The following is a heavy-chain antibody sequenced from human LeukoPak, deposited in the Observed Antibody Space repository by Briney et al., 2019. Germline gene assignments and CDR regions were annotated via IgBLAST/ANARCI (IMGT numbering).Heavy chain of an antibody. V-gene: IGHV1-69*06. D-gene: IGHD6-19*01. Sequence: GASVKVSCKASGGTFSSYAINWVRQAPGQGLEWMGGIISIFETADYAQKFQGRVTITADKSTSTAYMELSSLRSEDTAVYYCARGWYKSGWYTLDYWGQGTLVTVSS. J-gene: IGHJ4*02. CDR3: ARGWYKSGWYTLDY. CDR1: GGTFSSYA. CDR2: IISIFETA.